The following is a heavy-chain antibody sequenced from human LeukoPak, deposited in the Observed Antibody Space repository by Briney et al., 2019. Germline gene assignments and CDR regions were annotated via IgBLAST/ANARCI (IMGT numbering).Heavy chain of an antibody. J-gene: IGHJ3*01. CDR2: ISGSAAST. Sequence: GGSLRLSCAASGFTFSSYAMSWVRQAPGKGLEGVTVISGSAASTYYANSVKGRFTISRDNSKNTLYLQMNSLRAEDTAVYYCARGQEDGYNYNAFDVWGQGTMVTVSS. V-gene: IGHV3-23*01. D-gene: IGHD5-24*01. CDR1: GFTFSSYA. CDR3: ARGQEDGYNYNAFDV.